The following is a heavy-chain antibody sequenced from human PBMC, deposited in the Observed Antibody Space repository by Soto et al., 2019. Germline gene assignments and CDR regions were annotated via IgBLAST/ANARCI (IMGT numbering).Heavy chain of an antibody. J-gene: IGHJ4*02. CDR2: IYWDNAK. V-gene: IGHV2-5*02. D-gene: IGHD3-10*01. CDR3: ARSLWFGELH. Sequence: QITLKESGPTLVKPTQTLTLTCSFSGFSLSTTGVGVGWIRQSPGKALEWLAIIYWDNAKRYSPSLKSRVTITKDTSQNQVVLTVTNMDPVDTGTYYCARSLWFGELHWGQGALVTVSS. CDR1: GFSLSTTGVG.